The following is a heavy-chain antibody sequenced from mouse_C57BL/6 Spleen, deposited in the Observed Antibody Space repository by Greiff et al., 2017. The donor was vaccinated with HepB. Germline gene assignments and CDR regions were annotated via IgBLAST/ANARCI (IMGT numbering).Heavy chain of an antibody. CDR2: IYPGDGDT. J-gene: IGHJ2*01. CDR1: GYAFSSSW. V-gene: IGHV1-82*01. CDR3: AREALYYYGSSYNYFDY. D-gene: IGHD1-1*01. Sequence: VQLQQSGPELVKPGASVKISCKASGYAFSSSWMNWVKQRPGKGLEWIGRIYPGDGDTNYNGKFKGKATLTADKSSSPAYMQLSSLTSGDSAVYFCAREALYYYGSSYNYFDYWGQGTTLTVSS.